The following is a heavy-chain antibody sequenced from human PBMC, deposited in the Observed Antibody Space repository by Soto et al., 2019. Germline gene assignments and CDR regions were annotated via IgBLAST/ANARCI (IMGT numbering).Heavy chain of an antibody. J-gene: IGHJ4*02. CDR1: GYTFTGYY. CDR3: ARGGYYYDSSGIFDY. D-gene: IGHD3-22*01. CDR2: INPNSGGT. V-gene: IGHV1-2*04. Sequence: ASVKVSCKASGYTFTGYYMHWVRQAPGQGLEWMGWINPNSGGTNYAQKFQGWVTMTRDTSISTAYMELSRLRSDDTAVYYCARGGYYYDSSGIFDYWGQGTLVTVSS.